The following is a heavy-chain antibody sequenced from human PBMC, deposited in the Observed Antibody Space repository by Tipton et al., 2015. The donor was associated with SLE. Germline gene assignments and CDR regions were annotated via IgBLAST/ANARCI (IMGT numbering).Heavy chain of an antibody. Sequence: SGFTFSNFGMHWVRQAPGKGLEWVAFIRYDGSNKYYADSVKGRFTISRDNSKNTLYLQMNSLRAEDTAVYYCARGPYRPDSFGVVHGSVDIWGQGTMGTVSS. CDR3: ARGPYRPDSFGVVHGSVDI. CDR2: IRYDGSNK. D-gene: IGHD3-3*01. CDR1: GFTFSNFG. J-gene: IGHJ3*02. V-gene: IGHV3-30*02.